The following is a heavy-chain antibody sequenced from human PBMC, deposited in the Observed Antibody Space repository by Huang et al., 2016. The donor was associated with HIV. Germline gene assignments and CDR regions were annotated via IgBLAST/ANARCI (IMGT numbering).Heavy chain of an antibody. Sequence: QVQLVQSGAEVKKPGASVKVSCKVSGYTLTELSIHWVRQAPGKGLEWMGGFAPEQGETNYAQNCQGRVTMTEDTSTETAYMELNSLRSEDTAVYYCATGFDTYYDIWGQGTMVIASS. V-gene: IGHV1-24*01. D-gene: IGHD2-21*01. CDR3: ATGFDTYYDI. CDR2: FAPEQGET. CDR1: GYTLTELS. J-gene: IGHJ3*02.